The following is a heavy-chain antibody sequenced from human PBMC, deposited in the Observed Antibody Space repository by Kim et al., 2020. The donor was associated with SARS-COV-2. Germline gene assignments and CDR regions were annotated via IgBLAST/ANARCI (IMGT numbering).Heavy chain of an antibody. J-gene: IGHJ4*02. V-gene: IGHV1-69*13. CDR1: GGTFSSYA. CDR3: ARDLMTQLAAAARRTLGY. CDR2: IIPIFGTA. Sequence: SVKVSCKASGGTFSSYAISWVRQAPGQGLEWMGGIIPIFGTANYAQKFQGRVTITADESTSTAYMELSSLRSEDTAVYYCARDLMTQLAAAARRTLGYWGQGTLVTVSS. D-gene: IGHD6-13*01.